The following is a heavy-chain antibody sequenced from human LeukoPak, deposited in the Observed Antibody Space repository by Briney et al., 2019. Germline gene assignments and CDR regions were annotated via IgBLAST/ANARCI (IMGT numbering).Heavy chain of an antibody. J-gene: IGHJ4*02. CDR3: TRDQMNY. Sequence: GGSLRLSCTASEFTVSRNYMLWVRQAPGKGLEWVSRIFSNGDTHYADSVKGRFTISRGTPKNTVSLQMNSLRVEDTAMYYCTRDQMNYWGQGTLVTVSS. D-gene: IGHD5-24*01. V-gene: IGHV3-53*01. CDR2: IFSNGDT. CDR1: EFTVSRNY.